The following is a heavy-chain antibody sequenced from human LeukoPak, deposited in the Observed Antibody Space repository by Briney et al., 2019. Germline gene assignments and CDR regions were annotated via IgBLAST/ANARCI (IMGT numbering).Heavy chain of an antibody. CDR3: ASGYSSSFAFDY. V-gene: IGHV1-46*01. D-gene: IGHD6-13*01. CDR2: INPSGGST. CDR1: GYTFTSYY. J-gene: IGHJ4*02. Sequence: ASVKVSCKASGYTFTSYYMHWVRQAPGQGLEWMGIINPSGGSTTYAQEFQGRVTMTRDTSTSTVYMELSSLRPEDTAVYYCASGYSSSFAFDYWDQGTLVTVSS.